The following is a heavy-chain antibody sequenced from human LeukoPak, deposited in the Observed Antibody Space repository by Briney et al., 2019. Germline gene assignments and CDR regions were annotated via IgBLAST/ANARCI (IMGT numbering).Heavy chain of an antibody. V-gene: IGHV3-23*01. Sequence: GGFLIISCAAAGFIFSNYAMWWRRQAPGKGVEWVSVISGRGDTTYYAASVKGQFPITRDNSKNTLYLQMNSLRAVDTAVYYCAREIGQLDSWGQGTLVTVSS. CDR2: ISGRGDTT. CDR3: AREIGQLDS. D-gene: IGHD2/OR15-2a*01. CDR1: GFIFSNYA. J-gene: IGHJ4*02.